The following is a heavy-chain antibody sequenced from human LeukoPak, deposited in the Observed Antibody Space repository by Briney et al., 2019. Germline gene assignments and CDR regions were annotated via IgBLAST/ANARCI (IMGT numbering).Heavy chain of an antibody. V-gene: IGHV5-51*01. CDR1: GYSFTSYW. CDR2: IYPGDSDT. CDR3: ARRTGTVSSNWFDP. J-gene: IGHJ5*02. D-gene: IGHD1-7*01. Sequence: HGESLKISWTGSGYSFTSYWIGWVRQMPGKGLEWMGIIYPGDSDTRYSPSFQGQVTISADKSISTAYLQWSSLKASDTAMYYCARRTGTVSSNWFDPWGQGTLVTVYS.